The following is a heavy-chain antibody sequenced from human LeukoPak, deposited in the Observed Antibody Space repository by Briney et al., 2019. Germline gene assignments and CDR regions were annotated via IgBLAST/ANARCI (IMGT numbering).Heavy chain of an antibody. CDR2: ISSSSSYM. D-gene: IGHD6-6*01. CDR1: GFTFSSYS. V-gene: IGHV3-21*01. Sequence: GGSLRLSCAASGFTFSSYSMKWVRPAPGKGLEWVSSISSSSSYMYYADSVKGRFTIARDNAKIALYLQMNSLRAEDTAVYYCARDSTASSIAASEEFCDYWGQGTLVTVSS. CDR3: ARDSTASSIAASEEFCDY. J-gene: IGHJ4*02.